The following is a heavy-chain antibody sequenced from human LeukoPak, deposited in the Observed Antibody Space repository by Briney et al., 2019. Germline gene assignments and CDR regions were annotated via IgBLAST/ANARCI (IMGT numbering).Heavy chain of an antibody. CDR3: ARGSEAYDYVWGSYAS. J-gene: IGHJ4*02. Sequence: SVKVSCKASGGTFSSYALSWVRQAPGQGLEWMGGIIPIFGTANYAQKFQGRATITADESTSTAYMELSSLRSEDTAVYYCARGSEAYDYVWGSYASWGQGTLVTVSS. CDR2: IIPIFGTA. D-gene: IGHD3-16*01. CDR1: GGTFSSYA. V-gene: IGHV1-69*13.